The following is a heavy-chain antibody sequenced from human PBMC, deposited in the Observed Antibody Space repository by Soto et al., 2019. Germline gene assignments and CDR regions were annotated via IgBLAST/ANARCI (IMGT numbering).Heavy chain of an antibody. J-gene: IGHJ4*02. CDR1: GCTFSSYG. CDR3: AKDRRAGGNYGLYSDF. CDR2: SSATGAVT. Sequence: EVQLLESGGGLVQPGGSLRLSCADSGCTFSSYGMTCVRQSPGKGLEWVSFSSATGAVTYYAGSVKGRFTISRDNSKNTLYLQMTSLRADDTAVYYCAKDRRAGGNYGLYSDFWGQGALVIVSS. D-gene: IGHD1-7*01. V-gene: IGHV3-23*01.